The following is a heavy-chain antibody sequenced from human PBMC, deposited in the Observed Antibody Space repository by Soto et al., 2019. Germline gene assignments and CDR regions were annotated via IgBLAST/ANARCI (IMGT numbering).Heavy chain of an antibody. CDR3: AREGGYCSGGSCSLVDY. D-gene: IGHD2-15*01. V-gene: IGHV4-34*01. J-gene: IGHJ4*02. CDR2: INHSGST. CDR1: GGSFSAYY. Sequence: QVQLQQWGARLLKPSETLSLTCAVYGGSFSAYYWSWIRQPPGKGLEWIGEINHSGSTNYNPSLKSRVTVSVDTSENQFSLKLSSVTAADTAVYYCAREGGYCSGGSCSLVDYWGQGTLVTVSS.